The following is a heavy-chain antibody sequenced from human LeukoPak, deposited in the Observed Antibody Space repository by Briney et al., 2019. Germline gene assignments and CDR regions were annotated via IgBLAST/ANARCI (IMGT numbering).Heavy chain of an antibody. V-gene: IGHV3-23*01. CDR1: GLNFNIYA. D-gene: IGHD3-3*01. CDR3: TTEMGRGRLWSGYPLSY. J-gene: IGHJ4*02. CDR2: ISNSGDRT. Sequence: GGSLRLSCAASGLNFNIYAMSWVRQAPGKGLEWVSTISNSGDRTFYADSVKDRFTISRDNSKNTLYLQMNSLKTEDTAVYYCTTEMGRGRLWSGYPLSYWGQGTLVTVSS.